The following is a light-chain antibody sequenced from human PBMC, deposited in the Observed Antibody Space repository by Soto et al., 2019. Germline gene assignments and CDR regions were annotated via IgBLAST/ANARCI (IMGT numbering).Light chain of an antibody. CDR1: QSVGSN. J-gene: IGKJ4*01. CDR2: GAS. CDR3: QQYNVWPLT. V-gene: IGKV3-15*01. Sequence: IVMTHSAATLSVSPLERATLSFSPSQSVGSNLAWYQQKPGQAPRLLIYGASTRATGIPARFSGSGSGTEFTLTISSLQSEDFAVYYCQQYNVWPLTFGGGTKVDIK.